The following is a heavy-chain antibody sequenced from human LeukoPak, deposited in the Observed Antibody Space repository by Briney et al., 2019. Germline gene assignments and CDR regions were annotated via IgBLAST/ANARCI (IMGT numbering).Heavy chain of an antibody. CDR3: ARVGGYYPSHWYFDL. V-gene: IGHV1-18*01. Sequence: ASVKVSCKASGYTFTSYGISWVRQVPGQGLEWMGWISPYNGNTNYAQKFQDRVTMTTDTSTSTAYMELRSLRSDDTAVYYCARVGGYYPSHWYFDLWGRGTLVTVSS. D-gene: IGHD3-22*01. CDR2: ISPYNGNT. J-gene: IGHJ2*01. CDR1: GYTFTSYG.